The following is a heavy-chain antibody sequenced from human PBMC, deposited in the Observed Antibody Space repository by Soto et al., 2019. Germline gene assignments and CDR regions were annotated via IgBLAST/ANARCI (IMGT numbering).Heavy chain of an antibody. V-gene: IGHV1-69*02. CDR3: ARAVVPAATGAQEGFDY. CDR2: IIPILGIA. CDR1: GGTFSSYT. J-gene: IGHJ4*02. Sequence: QVQLVQSGAEVKKPGSSVKVSCKASGGTFSSYTISWVRQAPGQGLEWMGRIIPILGIANYAQKFQGRVTITADKSTSTAYMELSSLRSEDTAVYYCARAVVPAATGAQEGFDYWGQGTLVTVSS. D-gene: IGHD2-2*01.